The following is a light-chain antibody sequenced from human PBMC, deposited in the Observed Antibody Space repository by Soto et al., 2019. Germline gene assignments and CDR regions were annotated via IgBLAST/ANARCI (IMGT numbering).Light chain of an antibody. CDR1: QSLLHSNGYNY. Sequence: DVVMTQSPLSLPVTPGEPASISCRSSQSLLHSNGYNYLDWYLQKPGQSPQLLIYLGSNRASGVPDRFSGGGSGTDFTLKISRVEAEDVGVYYCMQALQTPYTFGQGTELEIK. CDR3: MQALQTPYT. V-gene: IGKV2-28*01. J-gene: IGKJ2*01. CDR2: LGS.